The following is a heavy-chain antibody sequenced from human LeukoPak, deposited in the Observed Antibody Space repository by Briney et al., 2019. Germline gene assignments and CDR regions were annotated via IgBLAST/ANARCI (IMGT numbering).Heavy chain of an antibody. CDR2: INHSGST. Sequence: SETLSLTCAVYGGSFSGYYWSWIRRPPGKGLEWIGEINHSGSTNYNSSLKSRVTISVDTSKNQFSLKLSSVTAADTAVYYCARGTNYGGFDYWGQGTLVTVSS. CDR1: GGSFSGYY. CDR3: ARGTNYGGFDY. V-gene: IGHV4-34*01. J-gene: IGHJ4*02. D-gene: IGHD1-7*01.